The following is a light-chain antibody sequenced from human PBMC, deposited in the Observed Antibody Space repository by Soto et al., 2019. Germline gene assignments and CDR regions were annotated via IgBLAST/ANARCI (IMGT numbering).Light chain of an antibody. CDR3: QQYGTSPIT. J-gene: IGKJ5*01. CDR2: SAS. V-gene: IGKV3-20*01. CDR1: QSVDSAY. Sequence: EIVLTQSPGTLSLSPGERATLSCRASQSVDSAYLAWFQHKPGQAPRLLIYSASIRATGIPDRFSGSGSGRDFTLTISRLEPADFAVYYCQQYGTSPITFGQGTRLEIK.